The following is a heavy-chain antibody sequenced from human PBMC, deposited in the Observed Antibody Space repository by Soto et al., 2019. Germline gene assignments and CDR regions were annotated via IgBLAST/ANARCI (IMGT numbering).Heavy chain of an antibody. CDR3: ARDPVGDYDFWSGYSDY. V-gene: IGHV3-66*01. J-gene: IGHJ4*02. Sequence: EVQLVESGGDLVKPGGSLRLSCVASGFSVSSNYMSWVRQAPGKGLEWVSIIYSGGSTYYADSVKGRFTISRDISKNTVYLQMNSLIAEDTAVDYCARDPVGDYDFWSGYSDYWGQGTLVTVSS. CDR1: GFSVSSNY. D-gene: IGHD3-3*01. CDR2: IYSGGST.